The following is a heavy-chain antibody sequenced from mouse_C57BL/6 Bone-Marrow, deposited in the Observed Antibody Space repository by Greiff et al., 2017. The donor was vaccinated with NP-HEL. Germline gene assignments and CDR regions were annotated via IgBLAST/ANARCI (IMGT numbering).Heavy chain of an antibody. D-gene: IGHD1-1*01. CDR3: ARGVYYGSSYWFAY. CDR2: INSDGGST. J-gene: IGHJ3*01. CDR1: EYEFPSHD. V-gene: IGHV5-2*01. Sequence: EVKVVESGGGLVQPGESLKLSCESNEYEFPSHDMSWVRKTPEKRLELVAAINSDGGSTYYPDTMERRFIISRDNTKKTLYLQMSSLRSEYTALYYCARGVYYGSSYWFAYWGQGTLVTVSA.